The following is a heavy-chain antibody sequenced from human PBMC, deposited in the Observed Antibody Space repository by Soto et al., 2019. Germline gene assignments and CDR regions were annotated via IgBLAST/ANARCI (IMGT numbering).Heavy chain of an antibody. V-gene: IGHV3-48*01. D-gene: IGHD2-15*01. CDR3: ARRPSIAGTRGTTFFDY. Sequence: GGSLRLSCAASGFTFSTYSMNWVRQAPGKGLEWVSYISGGSTTIYYADSVEGRFTISRDNAKNSLYLQMNSLRAEDTAVYYCARRPSIAGTRGTTFFDYWGQGTLVTVSS. J-gene: IGHJ4*02. CDR2: ISGGSTTI. CDR1: GFTFSTYS.